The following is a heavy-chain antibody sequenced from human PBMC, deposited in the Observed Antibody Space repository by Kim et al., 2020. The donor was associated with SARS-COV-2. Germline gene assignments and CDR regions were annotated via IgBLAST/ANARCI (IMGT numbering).Heavy chain of an antibody. V-gene: IGHV3-21*01. CDR2: ISSSNYI. J-gene: IGHJ4*02. D-gene: IGHD1-26*01. CDR1: GFTFSSYS. CDR3: ATSPERGSYRLDYFDY. Sequence: LSLTCAASGFTFSSYSMNWVRQAPGKGLEWVSSISSSNYIYYADSVKGRFTISRDNAKNSLYLQMNSLRAEDTAIYYCATSPERGSYRLDYFDYWGQGTLVTVSS.